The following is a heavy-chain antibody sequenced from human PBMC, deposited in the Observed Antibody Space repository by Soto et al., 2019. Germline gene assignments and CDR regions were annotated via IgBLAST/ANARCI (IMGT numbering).Heavy chain of an antibody. CDR3: AKARYDSSGYYTFDY. J-gene: IGHJ4*02. CDR2: ISYDGSNK. V-gene: IGHV3-30*18. CDR1: GFTFSSYG. Sequence: PGGSLRLSCAASGFTFSSYGMHWVRQAPGKGLEWVAVISYDGSNKYCADSVKGRFTISRDNSKNTLYLQMNSLRAEDTAVYYCAKARYDSSGYYTFDYWGQGTLVTVSS. D-gene: IGHD3-22*01.